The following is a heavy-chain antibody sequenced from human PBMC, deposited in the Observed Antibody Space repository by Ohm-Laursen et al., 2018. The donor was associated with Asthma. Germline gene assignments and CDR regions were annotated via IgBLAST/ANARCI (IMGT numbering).Heavy chain of an antibody. J-gene: IGHJ6*02. D-gene: IGHD2-2*01. V-gene: IGHV3-7*01. CDR2: INQDGSVK. CDR1: GFSFSSHW. CDR3: ARGTSGPWVNYAMDV. Sequence: SLRLSCTASGFSFSSHWMNWGRQAPGKGLEWVANINQDGSVKYYVDSVKGRFTISRDSAENAIYLQMNNLRAEDTAVYYCARGTSGPWVNYAMDVWGQGTTVTVSS.